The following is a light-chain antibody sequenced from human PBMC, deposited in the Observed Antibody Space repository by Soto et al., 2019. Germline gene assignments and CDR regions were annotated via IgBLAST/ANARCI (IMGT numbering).Light chain of an antibody. CDR1: QGVGSK. J-gene: IGKJ3*01. CDR2: GDY. Sequence: ETVMAQSRFALSVSPGERCTGSCRASQGVGSKLAWYQKKPGQAPRLLIYGDYTRANRVTHRFIASGSGTDFTLTLSSLQNEDFPAYYCQKYHNWPLFGPGNKAAIK. V-gene: IGKV3-15*01. CDR3: QKYHNWPL.